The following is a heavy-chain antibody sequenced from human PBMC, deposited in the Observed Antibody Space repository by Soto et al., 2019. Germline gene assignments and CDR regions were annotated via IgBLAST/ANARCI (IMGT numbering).Heavy chain of an antibody. CDR2: IVVGSGNT. J-gene: IGHJ4*02. CDR3: AAGPNDSSGFLNY. Sequence: SVKVSCKASGFTFTSSAVQWVRQARGQRLEWIGWIVVGSGNTNYAQKFQGRVTITRDMSTSTAYMELSSLRSEDTAVYYCAAGPNDSSGFLNYWGQGTQVTVSS. CDR1: GFTFTSSA. V-gene: IGHV1-58*01. D-gene: IGHD6-19*01.